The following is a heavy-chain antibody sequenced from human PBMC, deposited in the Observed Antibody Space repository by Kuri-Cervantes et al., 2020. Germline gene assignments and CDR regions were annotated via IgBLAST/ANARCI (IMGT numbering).Heavy chain of an antibody. V-gene: IGHV4-61*08. CDR3: ARGDSGYDLPPDY. J-gene: IGHJ4*02. Sequence: GSLRLSCTVPGGSISSGGYYWSWIRQPPGKGLEWIGYIYYSGSTNYNPSLKSRVTISVDTSKNQFSLKLSSVTAADTAVYYCARGDSGYDLPPDYWGQGTLVTVSS. D-gene: IGHD5-12*01. CDR2: IYYSGST. CDR1: GGSISSGGYY.